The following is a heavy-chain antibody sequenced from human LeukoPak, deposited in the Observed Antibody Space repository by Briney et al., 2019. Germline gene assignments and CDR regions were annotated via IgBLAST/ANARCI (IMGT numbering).Heavy chain of an antibody. CDR1: GFTFSKYW. CDR3: ARGGDYHYAAASDY. V-gene: IGHV3-74*01. J-gene: IGHJ4*02. Sequence: GGSLRLSCAASGFTFSKYWLHWVRQPPGRGLVWLARINPDDKSTSYADSVKGRFTISIDDAKETLFLQMNSLTAEDTAVYYCARGGDYHYAAASDYWGQGTLVTVSS. CDR2: INPDDKST. D-gene: IGHD2-2*01.